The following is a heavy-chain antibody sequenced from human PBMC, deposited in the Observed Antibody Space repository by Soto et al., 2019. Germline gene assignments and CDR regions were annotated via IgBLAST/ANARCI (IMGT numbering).Heavy chain of an antibody. Sequence: QLQLQESGPGLVKPSETLSLTCNVSGGSISTSNYYWAWVRQAPGKGLEWIANIYYRGDTYYPPSLRTRLTVSVDTSKNQFSLRLTSLTAADTAMYFCASLQVPGNFDYWGQGTLVTVSS. CDR1: GGSISTSNYY. CDR2: IYYRGDT. V-gene: IGHV4-39*01. D-gene: IGHD6-13*01. CDR3: ASLQVPGNFDY. J-gene: IGHJ4*02.